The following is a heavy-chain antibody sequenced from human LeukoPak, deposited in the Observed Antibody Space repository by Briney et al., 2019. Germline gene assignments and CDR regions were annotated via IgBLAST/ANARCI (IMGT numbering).Heavy chain of an antibody. CDR3: ARVRRSISPGDWFDP. D-gene: IGHD3-3*01. CDR1: GYTFTSYY. V-gene: IGHV1-46*01. Sequence: ASVNVSCKASGYTFTSYYMHWVRQAPGQGREWVGIINPSGGSTSYAQKFQGRVTMTRDTSTSTVYMELSSLRSEDTAVYYCARVRRSISPGDWFDPWGQGTLVTVSS. J-gene: IGHJ5*02. CDR2: INPSGGST.